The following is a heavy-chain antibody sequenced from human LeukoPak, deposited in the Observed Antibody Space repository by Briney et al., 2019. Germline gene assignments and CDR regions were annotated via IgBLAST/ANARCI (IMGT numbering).Heavy chain of an antibody. Sequence: GGSLRLSCAASGFTFSSYSMNWVRQAPGKGLEWVPFISSSSTYIYYADSVKGRFTISRDNAKNSLYLQMNSLRAEDTAVYYCARDRYSSDVQYYFDYWGQGTLVTVSS. CDR2: ISSSSTYI. CDR3: ARDRYSSDVQYYFDY. V-gene: IGHV3-21*01. J-gene: IGHJ4*02. CDR1: GFTFSSYS. D-gene: IGHD6-19*01.